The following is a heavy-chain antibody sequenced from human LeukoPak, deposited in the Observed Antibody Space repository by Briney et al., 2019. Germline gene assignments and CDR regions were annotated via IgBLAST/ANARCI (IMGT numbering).Heavy chain of an antibody. D-gene: IGHD5-18*01. CDR2: ISYDGSNK. V-gene: IGHV3-30*04. CDR1: GFTLSSYA. Sequence: GGSLRLSCAASGFTLSSYAMHWVRQAPGKGLEWVAVISYDGSNKYYADSVKGRFTISRDNSKNTLYLQMNSLRAEDTAVYYCAKDQMAYGYSYGPFDYWGQGTLVTVSS. CDR3: AKDQMAYGYSYGPFDY. J-gene: IGHJ4*02.